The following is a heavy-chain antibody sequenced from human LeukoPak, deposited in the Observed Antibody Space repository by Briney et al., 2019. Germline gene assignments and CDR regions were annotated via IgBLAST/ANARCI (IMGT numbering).Heavy chain of an antibody. Sequence: GSSVKVSCKASGGTFSSYAISWVRQAPGQGLEWMGGIIPIFGTANYAQKFQGRVTITADESTSTAYMELSSLRSEDTAVYYCAREIPLRGSYYSGTDYYYGMDVWGQGTTVTVSS. CDR2: IIPIFGTA. V-gene: IGHV1-69*01. D-gene: IGHD1-26*01. CDR1: GGTFSSYA. CDR3: AREIPLRGSYYSGTDYYYGMDV. J-gene: IGHJ6*02.